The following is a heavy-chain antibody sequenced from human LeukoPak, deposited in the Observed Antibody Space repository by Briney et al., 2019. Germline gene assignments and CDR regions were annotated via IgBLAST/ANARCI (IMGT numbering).Heavy chain of an antibody. V-gene: IGHV4-34*01. J-gene: IGHJ4*02. D-gene: IGHD2-15*01. Sequence: GSLRLSCAASGFTFSSYAMSWVRQPPGKGLEWIGEINHSGSTNYNPSLKSRVTISVDTSKNQFSLKLSSVTAADTAVYYCARGPHCSGGSCYEPDADYWGQGTLVTVSS. CDR2: INHSGST. CDR3: ARGPHCSGGSCYEPDADY. CDR1: GFTFSSYA.